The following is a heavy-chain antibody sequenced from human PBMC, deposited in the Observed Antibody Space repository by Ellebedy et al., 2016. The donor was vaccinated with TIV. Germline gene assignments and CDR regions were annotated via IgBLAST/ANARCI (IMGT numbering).Heavy chain of an antibody. Sequence: ASVKVSXXASGYTFTSFGLSWVRQAPGQGLEWMGISAYNGDINYAQNFQGRVAMTTDTATSTVYVDLRSLRSDDTAVYYCARVSVDVVIGYHYFYMDIWGKGTTVTVSS. CDR3: ARVSVDVVIGYHYFYMDI. V-gene: IGHV1-18*01. D-gene: IGHD6-6*01. J-gene: IGHJ6*03. CDR1: GYTFTSFG. CDR2: ISAYNGDI.